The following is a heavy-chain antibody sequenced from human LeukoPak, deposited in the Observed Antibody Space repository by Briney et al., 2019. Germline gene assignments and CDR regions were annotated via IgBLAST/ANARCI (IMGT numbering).Heavy chain of an antibody. CDR1: GFTFSSYW. J-gene: IGHJ4*02. V-gene: IGHV3-74*01. Sequence: GGSLRLSCAASGFTFSSYWMHWVRQAPGKGLVWVSRINSDGSSTSYADSVKGRFTISRDNAKNTLYLQMNSLRAEDTAVYYCARGLTELSGTCYFDYWGQGTLVTVSS. CDR3: ARGLTELSGTCYFDY. CDR2: INSDGSST. D-gene: IGHD3-10*01.